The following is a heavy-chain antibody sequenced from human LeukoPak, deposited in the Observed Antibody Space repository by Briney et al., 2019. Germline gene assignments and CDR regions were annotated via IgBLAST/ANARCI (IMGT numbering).Heavy chain of an antibody. CDR3: AKVSSGWPVFDY. V-gene: IGHV3-43D*03. CDR1: GFTFDDYA. D-gene: IGHD6-19*01. CDR2: ISWDGGST. J-gene: IGHJ4*02. Sequence: GGSLSLSCAASGFTFDDYAMHWVRQAPGKGLEWVSLISWDGGSTYYADSVKGRFSISRDNSKNSLYLQMNSLRAEDTAVYYCAKVSSGWPVFDYWGQGTLVTVSS.